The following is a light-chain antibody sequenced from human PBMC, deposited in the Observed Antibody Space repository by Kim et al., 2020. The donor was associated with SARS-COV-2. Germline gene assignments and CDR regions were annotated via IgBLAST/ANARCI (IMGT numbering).Light chain of an antibody. J-gene: IGLJ2*01. Sequence: SFALPSTGPSSNVGGYKYLSSYPPHPGKAPRVVIYEVSERPSGVSHRFSGPKSGNTASLTISGLQAEDEADYYCSSYTSSSTLLFGGGTQLTVL. V-gene: IGLV2-14*03. CDR1: SSNVGGYKY. CDR3: SSYTSSSTLL. CDR2: EVS.